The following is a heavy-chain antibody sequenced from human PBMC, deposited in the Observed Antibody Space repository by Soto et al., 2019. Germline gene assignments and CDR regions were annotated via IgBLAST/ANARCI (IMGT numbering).Heavy chain of an antibody. Sequence: QITLKESGPTLVKPTQTLTLTCTFPGFSLSTSGVGVGWIRQPPGKALEWLVVIYWDDEKRYSPAMKSMLTIPKDTSKHQVVLTMTTMDPVDTATCYCAHSSYYGPGSHDYWGQGTLVTVSS. D-gene: IGHD3-10*01. CDR1: GFSLSTSGVG. J-gene: IGHJ4*02. CDR3: AHSSYYGPGSHDY. V-gene: IGHV2-5*02. CDR2: IYWDDEK.